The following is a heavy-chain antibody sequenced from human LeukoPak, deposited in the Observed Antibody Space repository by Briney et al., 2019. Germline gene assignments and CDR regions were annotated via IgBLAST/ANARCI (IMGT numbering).Heavy chain of an antibody. J-gene: IGHJ4*02. CDR3: ARAYDKAYDY. CDR1: GIIFGSRG. V-gene: IGHV3-23*01. Sequence: PGGSLRLSCAASGIIFGSRGMAWVRQAPGKGLEWVSSIRPNGDRTFYADFVKGRFTISRDNSKNTVSLHMNSLRAEDSAIYRCARAYDKAYDYWGQGTLVTVSS. CDR2: IRPNGDRT. D-gene: IGHD2-21*01.